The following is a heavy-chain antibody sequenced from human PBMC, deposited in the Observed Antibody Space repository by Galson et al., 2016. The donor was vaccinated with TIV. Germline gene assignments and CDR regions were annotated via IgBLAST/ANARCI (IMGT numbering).Heavy chain of an antibody. CDR3: ARARGYCSGGNCHNYYMDV. J-gene: IGHJ6*03. V-gene: IGHV4-61*03. CDR1: GVSVSSGGYS. CDR2: ISYSGST. D-gene: IGHD2-15*01. Sequence: TLSLTCTVPGVSVSSGGYSWSWIRLPPGQGLEWIGYISYSGSTSYNPSLKSRVTISVDTSKNRFSLKLRSATAADTAVYYCARARGYCSGGNCHNYYMDVWQRDHGHRLL.